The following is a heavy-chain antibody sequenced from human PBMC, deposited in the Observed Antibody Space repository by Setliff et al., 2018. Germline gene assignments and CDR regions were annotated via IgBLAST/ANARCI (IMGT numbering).Heavy chain of an antibody. D-gene: IGHD3-3*01. CDR1: GASINSSTFF. CDR2: IYYSGTT. CDR3: ARQKYWSGYYGEGYYYYMDV. Sequence: SETLSLTCLVSGASINSSTFFWGWIRQPPGKGLEWIGSIYYSGTTYYNPSLKSRVTIFADTSKNQFSLLLNSVTAADTAVYYCARQKYWSGYYGEGYYYYMDVWGKGTTVTVSS. V-gene: IGHV4-39*01. J-gene: IGHJ6*03.